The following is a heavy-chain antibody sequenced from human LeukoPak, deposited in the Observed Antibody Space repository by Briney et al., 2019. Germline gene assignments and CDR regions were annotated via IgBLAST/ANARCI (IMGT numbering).Heavy chain of an antibody. J-gene: IGHJ4*02. CDR3: TKADEMNMDY. V-gene: IGHV3-33*03. CDR2: IWYDGSTE. D-gene: IGHD2/OR15-2a*01. CDR1: GFTFSRYG. Sequence: GGSLRLSCVASGFTFSRYGMHWVRQAPGKGLEWVAVIWYDGSTEYYADSVKGRFTISKDNSKNTLYLQMNSLRAEDTAVYYCTKADEMNMDYWGQGTLVTVSS.